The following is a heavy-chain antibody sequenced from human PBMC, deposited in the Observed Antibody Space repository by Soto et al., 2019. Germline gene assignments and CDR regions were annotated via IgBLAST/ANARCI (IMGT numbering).Heavy chain of an antibody. J-gene: IGHJ4*02. Sequence: QVQLQESGPGLVKPSGTLSLTCAVSGASISSSHWWSWVRQPPGKGLEWIGEIYDSGSTNYNPSLHSRATISVDKSKNQFSLNLTSVTAADTAVYYCARRFFDYWGQGSLVTVSS. CDR2: IYDSGST. CDR3: ARRFFDY. CDR1: GASISSSHW. V-gene: IGHV4-4*02.